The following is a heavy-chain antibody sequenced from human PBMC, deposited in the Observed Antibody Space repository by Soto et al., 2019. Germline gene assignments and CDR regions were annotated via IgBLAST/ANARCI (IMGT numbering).Heavy chain of an antibody. V-gene: IGHV4-59*08. J-gene: IGHJ4*02. D-gene: IGHD3-22*01. CDR3: ARARYDSSGYTDFFDY. CDR1: GGSISSYY. CDR2: IYYSGST. Sequence: SETRSLTCTVSGGSISSYYWSWIRQPPGKGLEWIGYIYYSGSTNYNPSLKSRVTISVDTSKNQFSLKLSSVTAADTAVYYCARARYDSSGYTDFFDYWGQGTLVTVSS.